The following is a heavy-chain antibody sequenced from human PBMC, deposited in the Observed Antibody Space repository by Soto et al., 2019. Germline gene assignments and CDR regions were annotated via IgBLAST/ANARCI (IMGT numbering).Heavy chain of an antibody. Sequence: PSETLSLTCTVSGGSITSGVYYWSWIRQAPGKGLEWIGYIYHSGSTYYSPSLKSQSTISADTSKNQFSLKLTSVTAADTAVYYCARVMNPASSYNWFDPWRQGTLVTVSS. CDR3: ARVMNPASSYNWFDP. CDR2: IYHSGST. J-gene: IGHJ5*02. V-gene: IGHV4-30-4*01. CDR1: GGSITSGVYY.